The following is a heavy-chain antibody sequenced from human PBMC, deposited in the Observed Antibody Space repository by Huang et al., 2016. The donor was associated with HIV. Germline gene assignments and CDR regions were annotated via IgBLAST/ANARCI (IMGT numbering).Heavy chain of an antibody. V-gene: IGHV4-39*01. D-gene: IGHD3-10*01. CDR2: FFDDGNT. CDR1: DGSISSSSYY. CDR3: AAMVRGVISYFDY. J-gene: IGHJ4*02. Sequence: QLQLQESGPGLVKPSETLSLTCTVSDGSISSSSYYWGWIRQPPGKGLGWIATFFDDGNTYYNPSLKRRVTISVDTSKNQFSLNLSSVTAADTAVYYCAAMVRGVISYFDYWGQGTLVTVSS.